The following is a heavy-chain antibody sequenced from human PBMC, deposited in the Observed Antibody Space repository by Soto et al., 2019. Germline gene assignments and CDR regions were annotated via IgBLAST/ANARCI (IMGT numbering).Heavy chain of an antibody. V-gene: IGHV3-23*01. CDR3: AKGLQFSGWLSAQNFDY. CDR2: ISCSDGST. CDR1: GFTFNSHA. D-gene: IGHD6-19*01. J-gene: IGHJ4*02. Sequence: EVQLLESGGGLVHPGGSLRLSCAVSGFTFNSHAMSWFRQAPGKGLECVSTISCSDGSTNYADSVKGQFTISRDKSKSTLYLELARVRAEDTAVYYGAKGLQFSGWLSAQNFDYWSQG.